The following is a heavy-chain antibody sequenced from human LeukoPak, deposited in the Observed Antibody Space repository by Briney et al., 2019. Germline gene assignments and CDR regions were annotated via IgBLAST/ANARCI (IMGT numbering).Heavy chain of an antibody. D-gene: IGHD3-10*02. J-gene: IGHJ4*02. CDR1: GFTFDDYA. CDR3: ARGGLFAYYFDY. CDR2: IKGDEMTT. Sequence: GRSLRLSCAASGFTFDDYAMHWVRQAPGKGLEWVSRIKGDEMTTNYADSVEGRFTISRDNAKNTVYLEINSLRAEDTAVYYCARGGLFAYYFDYWGQGTLVTVSS. V-gene: IGHV3-74*01.